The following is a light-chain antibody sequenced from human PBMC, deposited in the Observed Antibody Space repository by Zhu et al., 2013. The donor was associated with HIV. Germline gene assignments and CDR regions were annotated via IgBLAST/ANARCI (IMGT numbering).Light chain of an antibody. CDR1: QTVLYTSNNKNY. CDR3: HQYFSTPFT. Sequence: DIVMTQSPDSLAVSLGERATINCNSSQTVLYTSNNKNYLGWYQKKPGQPPKLLIYWASTRESGVPDRFSGSGSGAHFTLTISNLQADDVAAYYCHQYFSTPFTFGPGTKVDIK. V-gene: IGKV4-1*01. J-gene: IGKJ3*01. CDR2: WAS.